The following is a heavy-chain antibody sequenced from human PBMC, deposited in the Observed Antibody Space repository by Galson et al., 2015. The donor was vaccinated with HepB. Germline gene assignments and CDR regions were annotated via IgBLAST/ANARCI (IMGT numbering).Heavy chain of an antibody. Sequence: SLRLSCAASGFTFSDHTLTWVRQAPDKGLEWVSDISGNGDITVYTDSARGRFTISRDNSKNTLYLQMNSLKGDDTAIYYCAARARTHPYPMDVWGQGTAVTVSS. J-gene: IGHJ6*02. V-gene: IGHV3-23*01. CDR1: GFTFSDHT. CDR3: AARARTHPYPMDV. CDR2: ISGNGDIT. D-gene: IGHD3/OR15-3a*01.